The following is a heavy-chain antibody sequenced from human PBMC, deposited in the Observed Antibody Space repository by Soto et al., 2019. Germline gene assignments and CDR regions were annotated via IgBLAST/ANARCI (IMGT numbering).Heavy chain of an antibody. CDR2: IYYSGST. J-gene: IGHJ6*02. Sequence: PSETLSLTCTVSGGSITSSKHYWSWIRQPPGKGLEWIGYIYYSGSTNYNPSLKSRVTISVDTSKNQFSLKLSSVTAADTAVYYCARDSQAEVYAILNYYYYGMDVWGQGTTVTVSS. CDR3: ARDSQAEVYAILNYYYYGMDV. CDR1: GGSITSSKHY. D-gene: IGHD2-8*01. V-gene: IGHV4-61*01.